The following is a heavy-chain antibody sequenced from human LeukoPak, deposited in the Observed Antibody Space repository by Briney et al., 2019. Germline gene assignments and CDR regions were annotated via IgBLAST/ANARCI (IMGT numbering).Heavy chain of an antibody. J-gene: IGHJ4*02. CDR2: ISNSGGYT. CDR1: GFTFGDDY. V-gene: IGHV3-11*03. D-gene: IGHD6-19*01. Sequence: GGSLRLSCAVSGFTFGDDYMSWIRQAPGQGLEWVSYISNSGGYTNYADSVAGRFTISRDNAENSLYLQMNSLRVEDTAVYYCARSRGAGPGAYFDYWGQGTLVTVTS. CDR3: ARSRGAGPGAYFDY.